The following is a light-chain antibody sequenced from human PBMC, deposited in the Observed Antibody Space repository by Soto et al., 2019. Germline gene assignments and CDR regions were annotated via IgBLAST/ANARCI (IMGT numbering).Light chain of an antibody. CDR1: NSDVHTYNY. V-gene: IGLV2-14*01. Sequence: QCALTQPASVSGSPGQSISLSCPETNSDVHTYNYVSWYQQVPGEAPKLMIYEVIKRPSGVSSRFSGSKSGNTASLTISGLQAEDEADYYCSSYISRNLVFGGGTKVTVL. CDR3: SSYISRNLV. J-gene: IGLJ2*01. CDR2: EVI.